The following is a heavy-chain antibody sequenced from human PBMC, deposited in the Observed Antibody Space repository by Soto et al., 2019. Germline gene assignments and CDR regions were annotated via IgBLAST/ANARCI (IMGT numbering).Heavy chain of an antibody. Sequence: QVQLQESGPGLVKPSETLSLICSDSGGSISSHNWGWIRLPPGKGLEWIGYIRDSGDTSYNPSLNRRGTMSLVTSKKEFSLKLTSVTAADTAVYYCVSQGFGALHGLVDVWGQGTTVTVSS. D-gene: IGHD3-10*01. V-gene: IGHV4-59*08. CDR3: VSQGFGALHGLVDV. J-gene: IGHJ6*02. CDR2: IRDSGDT. CDR1: GGSISSHN.